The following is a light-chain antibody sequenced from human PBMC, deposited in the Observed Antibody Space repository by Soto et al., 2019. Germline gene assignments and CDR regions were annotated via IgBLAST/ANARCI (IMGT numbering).Light chain of an antibody. Sequence: DIQMAQSPSTLSASVGDRVTITCRASQSIDIWLAWYQQKAGKAPKLLIYKASTLESGVPSRFSGSGSGTEFTLTISSLQSGHVATYDCQQYNVYWTFGQGTKVEVK. V-gene: IGKV1-5*03. CDR2: KAS. CDR3: QQYNVYWT. CDR1: QSIDIW. J-gene: IGKJ1*01.